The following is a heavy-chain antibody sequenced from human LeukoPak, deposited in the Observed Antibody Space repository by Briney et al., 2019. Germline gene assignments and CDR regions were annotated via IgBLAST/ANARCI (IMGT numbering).Heavy chain of an antibody. D-gene: IGHD5-24*01. J-gene: IGHJ4*02. V-gene: IGHV3-7*01. CDR3: AAWTDRGYNF. CDR1: GFTFSSSW. CDR2: INPEGSQT. Sequence: GGSLRLSCAAYGFTFSSSWMNWVRQAPGKGLQWVGNINPEGSQTRFVDSVMGRFTMSKDNAKNALYLQMNNLRVEDTAVFYCAAWTDRGYNFWGQGTVVTVSS.